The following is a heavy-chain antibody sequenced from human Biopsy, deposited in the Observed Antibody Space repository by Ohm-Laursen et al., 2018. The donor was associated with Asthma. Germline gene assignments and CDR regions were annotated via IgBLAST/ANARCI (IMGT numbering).Heavy chain of an antibody. D-gene: IGHD6-13*01. CDR3: AKDKYGSSWYIDY. CDR2: ISSDGSQK. Sequence: SLRLSCTASGFSGLTFRDFGMHWVRQAPGKGLEWVALISSDGSQKYNADSVKGRFSVSRDASKNTLYLRLESLTSEDTAVYYCAKDKYGSSWYIDYWGRGTLVTVSS. J-gene: IGHJ4*02. CDR1: GFSGLTFRDFG. V-gene: IGHV3-30*18.